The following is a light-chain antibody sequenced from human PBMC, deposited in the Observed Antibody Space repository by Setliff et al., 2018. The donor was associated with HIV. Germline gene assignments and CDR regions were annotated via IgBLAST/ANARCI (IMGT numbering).Light chain of an antibody. CDR1: TSDIGSYDL. J-gene: IGLJ1*01. Sequence: QSALAQPASVSGSPGQSIAISCAGTTSDIGSYDLVSWYQQHPGKAPKLLIYDITKRPSGVPDRFSGFKSGNTASLTISGLQADDEADYYCCSYAGNYVFVFGGGTKV. V-gene: IGLV2-11*01. CDR3: CSYAGNYVFV. CDR2: DIT.